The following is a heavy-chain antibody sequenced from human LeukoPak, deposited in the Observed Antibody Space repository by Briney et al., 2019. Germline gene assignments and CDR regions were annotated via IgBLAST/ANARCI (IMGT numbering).Heavy chain of an antibody. CDR1: GGTFSSYA. J-gene: IGHJ6*03. D-gene: IGHD3-9*01. Sequence: ASVKVSCKASGGTFSSYAISWVRQAPGQGLEWMGGIIPIFGTANYAQKFQGRVTITTDESTSTAYMELSSPRSEDTAVYYCARANYDILTGQDWGSYYYYMDVWGKGTTVTVSS. CDR2: IIPIFGTA. V-gene: IGHV1-69*05. CDR3: ARANYDILTGQDWGSYYYYMDV.